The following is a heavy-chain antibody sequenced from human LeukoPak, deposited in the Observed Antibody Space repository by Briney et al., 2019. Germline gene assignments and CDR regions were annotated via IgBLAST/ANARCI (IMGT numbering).Heavy chain of an antibody. CDR1: GVTFSSYG. CDR3: ARDKVGGLELPPTYYFDY. V-gene: IGHV3-30*19. CDR2: ISYDGSNK. D-gene: IGHD1-7*01. Sequence: GRSLRLSCAASGVTFSSYGMHWVRQAPGKGLGWVGVISYDGSNKYYADPVKGRFTISRDNSKNTLYLQMNSLRAEDTAVYYCARDKVGGLELPPTYYFDYWGQGTLVTVSS. J-gene: IGHJ4*02.